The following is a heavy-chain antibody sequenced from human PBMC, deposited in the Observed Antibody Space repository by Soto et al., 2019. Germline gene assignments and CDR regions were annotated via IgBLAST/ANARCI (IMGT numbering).Heavy chain of an antibody. Sequence: GSVRLSCAASGFTVSSYGRSWVRQAPGKGLEWVSAISGSGGSTYYADSVKGRFTISRDNSKNTLYLQMSSLRAEDTAVYYCAKDLGCSSTSCYHYMDVWGKGTTVTVSS. CDR2: ISGSGGST. CDR1: GFTVSSYG. CDR3: AKDLGCSSTSCYHYMDV. J-gene: IGHJ6*03. V-gene: IGHV3-23*01. D-gene: IGHD2-2*01.